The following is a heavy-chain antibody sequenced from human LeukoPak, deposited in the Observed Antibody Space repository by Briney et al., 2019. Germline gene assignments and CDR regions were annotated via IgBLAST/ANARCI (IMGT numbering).Heavy chain of an antibody. CDR2: ISSSSSTI. CDR3: ARQEHGYSYGWFDY. V-gene: IGHV3-48*02. CDR1: GFTFSSYS. D-gene: IGHD5-18*01. J-gene: IGHJ4*02. Sequence: GGSLRLSCAASGFTFSSYSMNWVREAPGKGLGWVSYISSSSSTIYYADTVKGRFTISRDNAKNSLYLQMNSLRDEDTAVYYCARQEHGYSYGWFDYWGQGTLVTVSS.